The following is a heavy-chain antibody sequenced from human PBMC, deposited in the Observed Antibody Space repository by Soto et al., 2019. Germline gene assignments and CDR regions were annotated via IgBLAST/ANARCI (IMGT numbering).Heavy chain of an antibody. CDR1: GGSISSGGYY. J-gene: IGHJ5*02. V-gene: IGHV4-31*03. CDR3: AREQNGSGSYTAWWFDP. CDR2: IYYSGST. D-gene: IGHD3-10*01. Sequence: QVQLQESGPGLVKPSQTLSLTCTVSGGSISSGGYYWSWIRQHPGKGLEWIGYIYYSGSTYYNPSLKSRVTISVDTSKNQFSLKLSSVTAADTAVYYCAREQNGSGSYTAWWFDPWGQGTLVTVSS.